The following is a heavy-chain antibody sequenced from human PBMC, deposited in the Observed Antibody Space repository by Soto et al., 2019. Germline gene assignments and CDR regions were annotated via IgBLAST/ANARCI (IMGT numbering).Heavy chain of an antibody. CDR3: ARGGPGYSSSKTDWFDP. CDR2: ISAYNGNT. J-gene: IGHJ5*02. CDR1: GYTFTSYG. D-gene: IGHD6-13*01. V-gene: IGHV1-18*01. Sequence: ASVKVSCKASGYTFTSYGISWVRQAPGQGLEWMGWISAYNGNTNYAQKLQGRVTMTTDTSTSTAYMERRSLRSDDTAVYYCARGGPGYSSSKTDWFDPWGQGTLVTVSS.